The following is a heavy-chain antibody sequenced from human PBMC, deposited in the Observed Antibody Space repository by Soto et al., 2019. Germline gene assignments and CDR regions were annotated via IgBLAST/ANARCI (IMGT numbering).Heavy chain of an antibody. D-gene: IGHD2-15*01. CDR1: GGTFSSYA. V-gene: IGHV1-69*12. CDR2: IIPIFGTA. CDR3: ARHPGGRVYYYGMDV. Sequence: QVQLVQSGAEVKKPGSSVKVSCKASGGTFSSYAISWVRQAPGQGLEWIGGIIPIFGTANYAQKFQGRVTITADESTSTAYRELSSLISEDAAVYYCARHPGGRVYYYGMDVWGQGTTVTVSS. J-gene: IGHJ6*02.